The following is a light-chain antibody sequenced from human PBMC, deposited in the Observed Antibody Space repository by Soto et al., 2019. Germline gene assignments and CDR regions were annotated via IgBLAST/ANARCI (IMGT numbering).Light chain of an antibody. V-gene: IGKV3-15*01. CDR1: QSISTE. J-gene: IGKJ2*01. Sequence: EIVMTQSPATLSVSPGERATLSCRASQSISTELAWYQQKPGQPPRLLIYSAFTRATGVPARFTGSGSGSEFTLTISGLQSEDFAVYYCQPGHNWPLTFGQGTRLEI. CDR3: QPGHNWPLT. CDR2: SAF.